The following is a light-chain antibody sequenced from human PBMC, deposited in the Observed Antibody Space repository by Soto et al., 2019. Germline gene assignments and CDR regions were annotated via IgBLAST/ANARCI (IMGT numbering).Light chain of an antibody. J-gene: IGKJ5*01. Sequence: DTVLTQSPGTLSLSPGERATLSCRASQSVGTYLAWYQQKPGQAPRLLIYDASNRATGIADRFSGSGSGTDFTLTISRLEPEDFALYYCQQYGYSPITFGQGTRLEI. CDR3: QQYGYSPIT. CDR2: DAS. CDR1: QSVGTY. V-gene: IGKV3-20*01.